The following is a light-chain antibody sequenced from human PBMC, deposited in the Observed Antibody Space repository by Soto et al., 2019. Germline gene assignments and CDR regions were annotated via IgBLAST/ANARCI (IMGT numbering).Light chain of an antibody. CDR1: QSFSNW. CDR2: KAS. CDR3: QQYNSYAWT. Sequence: DIQMTQSPSTLSASVGDTVTITCRASQSFSNWLAWYQHKTGKAPKFLIYKASTLESGVPSRFSGSRSVTEFTLTISSLQPDDFATYYCQQYNSYAWTFGQGTKVEIK. V-gene: IGKV1-5*03. J-gene: IGKJ1*01.